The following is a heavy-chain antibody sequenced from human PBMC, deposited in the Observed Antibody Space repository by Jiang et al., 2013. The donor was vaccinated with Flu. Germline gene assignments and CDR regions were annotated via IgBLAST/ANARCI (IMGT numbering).Heavy chain of an antibody. Sequence: AEVKKPGSSVKVSCKASGGTFHSYTINWVRQAPGQGPEWVGRIIPVIGVTSYAQEFQGRVTITADKSTSTVYMEMSSLRSDDTAVYFCARATCGGDCYSGGLAYFYFDYWGPG. D-gene: IGHD2-21*02. CDR3: ARATCGGDCYSGGLAYFYFDY. J-gene: IGHJ4*02. V-gene: IGHV1-69*02. CDR1: GGTFHSYT. CDR2: IIPVIGVT.